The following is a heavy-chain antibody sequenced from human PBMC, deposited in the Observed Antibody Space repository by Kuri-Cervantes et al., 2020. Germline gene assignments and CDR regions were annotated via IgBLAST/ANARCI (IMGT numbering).Heavy chain of an antibody. Sequence: SETLSLTCIVSDYFINNGYYWGWIRQPPGKGLEWIGEINHSGSTNYNPSLKSRVTISVDTSKNQFSLKLSSVTAADTAVYYCARRTRDYYGSGSYFPGWHYYYMDVWGKGITVTVSS. V-gene: IGHV4-38-2*02. J-gene: IGHJ6*03. D-gene: IGHD3-10*01. CDR2: INHSGST. CDR1: DYFINNGYY. CDR3: ARRTRDYYGSGSYFPGWHYYYMDV.